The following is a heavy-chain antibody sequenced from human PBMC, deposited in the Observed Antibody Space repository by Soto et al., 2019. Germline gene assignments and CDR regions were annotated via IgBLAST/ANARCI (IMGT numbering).Heavy chain of an antibody. CDR3: ARRPNRYCSSTSCYGFVGDFDI. Sequence: QVQLVQSGAEVKKPGSSVKVSCKASGGTFSSYAISWVRQAPGQGLEWMGGIIPIFGTANYAQKFQGRVTITADESKSTAYMELSSLRSEDTAVYYCARRPNRYCSSTSCYGFVGDFDIWGQGTMVTVSS. CDR2: IIPIFGTA. D-gene: IGHD2-2*01. V-gene: IGHV1-69*01. CDR1: GGTFSSYA. J-gene: IGHJ3*02.